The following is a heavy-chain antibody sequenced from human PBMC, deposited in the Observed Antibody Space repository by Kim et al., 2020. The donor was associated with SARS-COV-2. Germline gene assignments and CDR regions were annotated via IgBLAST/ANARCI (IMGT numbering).Heavy chain of an antibody. CDR3: AKSFSGSYFGYDY. J-gene: IGHJ4*01. CDR2: ISYDGSNK. V-gene: IGHV3-30*18. D-gene: IGHD1-26*01. Sequence: GGSLRLSCAASGFTFNTYGMHWVRQAPGKGLEWVAVISYDGSNKYYADSVKGRFTISRDNSKNTLYLQMNSLRIDDTAVYYCAKSFSGSYFGYDYWGQGTLGTVSS. CDR1: GFTFNTYG.